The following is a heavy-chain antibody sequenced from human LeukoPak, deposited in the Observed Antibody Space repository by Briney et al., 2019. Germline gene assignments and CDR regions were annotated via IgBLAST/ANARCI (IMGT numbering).Heavy chain of an antibody. V-gene: IGHV1-2*02. CDR2: IDPNSGGT. J-gene: IGHJ4*02. D-gene: IGHD1-26*01. Sequence: GASVKVSCKASGYTFTDYYIHWVRQAPGQGLEWMGWIDPNSGGTNYAQKFQGRVTMTRDTSISTAYMDLSRLRYDDTAVYYCASGYLSGSTYYFDYWGQGTLVTVSS. CDR3: ASGYLSGSTYYFDY. CDR1: GYTFTDYY.